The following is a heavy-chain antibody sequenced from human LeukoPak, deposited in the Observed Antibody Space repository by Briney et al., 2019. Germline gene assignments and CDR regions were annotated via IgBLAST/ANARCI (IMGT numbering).Heavy chain of an antibody. V-gene: IGHV3-48*01. J-gene: IGHJ5*02. Sequence: QTGGSLRLSCAASGFTFSSYSMNWVRQAPGMGLEWISYISSASNTIYYADSVKGRFTISRDNAKNSVYLQMNSLRAEDTAMYYCARDGWFGDYNWFDPWGQGTLVTVSS. CDR2: ISSASNTI. CDR1: GFTFSSYS. D-gene: IGHD3-10*01. CDR3: ARDGWFGDYNWFDP.